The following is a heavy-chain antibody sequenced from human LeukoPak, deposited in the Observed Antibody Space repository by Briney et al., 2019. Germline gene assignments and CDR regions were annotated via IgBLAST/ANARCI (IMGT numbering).Heavy chain of an antibody. CDR3: ARGYYDFWSGYYSYYFDY. J-gene: IGHJ4*02. CDR2: INHSGST. V-gene: IGHV4-34*01. CDR1: GGSISSYY. D-gene: IGHD3-3*01. Sequence: SETLSLTCTVSGGSISSYYWSWIRQPPGKGLEWIGEINHSGSTNYNPSLKSRVTISVDTSKNQFSLKLSSVTAADTAVYYCARGYYDFWSGYYSYYFDYWGQGTLVTVSS.